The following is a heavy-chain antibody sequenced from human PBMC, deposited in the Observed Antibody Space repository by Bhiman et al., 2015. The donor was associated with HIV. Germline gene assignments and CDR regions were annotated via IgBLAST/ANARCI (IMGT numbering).Heavy chain of an antibody. D-gene: IGHD2-2*01. CDR2: IKQDGSEK. CDR3: ARDESYRKYALTAFDI. J-gene: IGHJ3*02. Sequence: EVQLVESGGGLVQPGGSLRLSCAVSGFTFNTYWMNWVRQAPGKGLEWVANIKQDGSEKYYVDSVKGRFTISRDNAKNSLHLQMNRLRAEDTAVYYCARDESYRKYALTAFDIWGQGTVVIVSS. CDR1: GFTFNTYW. V-gene: IGHV3-7*05.